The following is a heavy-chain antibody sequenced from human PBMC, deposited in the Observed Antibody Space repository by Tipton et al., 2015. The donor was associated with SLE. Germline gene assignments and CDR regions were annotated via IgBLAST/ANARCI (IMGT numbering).Heavy chain of an antibody. CDR3: ARGQYYGSGSYFDY. J-gene: IGHJ4*02. CDR2: IYYSGST. D-gene: IGHD3-10*01. CDR1: GGSISSSSYY. V-gene: IGHV4-39*07. Sequence: TLSLTCTVSGGSISSSSYYWGWIRQPPGKGLEWIGSIYYSGSTYYNPPLKSRVTISVDTSKNQFSLKLSSVTAADTAVYYCARGQYYGSGSYFDYWGQGTLVTVSS.